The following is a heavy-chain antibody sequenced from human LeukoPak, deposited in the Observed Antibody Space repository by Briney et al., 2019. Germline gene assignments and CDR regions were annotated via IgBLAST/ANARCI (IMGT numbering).Heavy chain of an antibody. CDR1: GYSISSGSY. J-gene: IGHJ4*02. V-gene: IGHV4-38-2*02. Sequence: SETLSLTCTVSGYSISSGSYWGWIRQPAGKGLEWIGRIYVSGSTNYNPSLKSRVTMSVDTSKNQFSLKLSSVTAADTAVYYCARAPLLTGYFDFDYWGQGTLVTVSS. D-gene: IGHD3-9*01. CDR2: IYVSGST. CDR3: ARAPLLTGYFDFDY.